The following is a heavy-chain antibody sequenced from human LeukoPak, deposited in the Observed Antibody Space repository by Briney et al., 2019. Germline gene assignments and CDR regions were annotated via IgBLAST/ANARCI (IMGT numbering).Heavy chain of an antibody. CDR2: IYYSGST. CDR1: GGSISSYY. D-gene: IGHD4-17*01. J-gene: IGHJ5*02. V-gene: IGHV4-59*08. CDR3: ARHFVTTVTGRYWFDP. Sequence: SETLSLTCTVSGGSISSYYWSWIRQPPGKGLEWIGYIYYSGSTNYNPSLKSRVTISVDTSKNQFSLKLSSVTAADTAVYYCARHFVTTVTGRYWFDPWGQGTLVTVSS.